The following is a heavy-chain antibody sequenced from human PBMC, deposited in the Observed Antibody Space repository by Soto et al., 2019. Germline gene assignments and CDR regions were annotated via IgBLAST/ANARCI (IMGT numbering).Heavy chain of an antibody. V-gene: IGHV1-69*13. CDR1: GGTFSSYA. J-gene: IGHJ3*02. Sequence: GASVKVSCKASGGTFSSYAISWVRQAPGQGLEWMGGIIPIFGTTNYAEKFRGRVSITADESTSTAYVELSSLRSEDTAVYYCAGSFKYGSGTFDPFDIWGQGTMVTVSS. CDR2: IIPIFGTT. D-gene: IGHD3-10*01. CDR3: AGSFKYGSGTFDPFDI.